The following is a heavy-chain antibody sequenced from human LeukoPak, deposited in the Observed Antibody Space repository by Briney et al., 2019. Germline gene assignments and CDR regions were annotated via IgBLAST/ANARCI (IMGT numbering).Heavy chain of an antibody. D-gene: IGHD6-6*01. CDR1: GFTFSSCG. V-gene: IGHV3-30*02. Sequence: GGSLRLSCAASGFTFSSCGMHWVRQAPGKGLEWVAFIRYDGSNKYYADSVKGRFTISRDNSKNTLYLQMNSLRAEDTAVYYCASFGYSSSPVGGQGTLVTVSS. CDR3: ASFGYSSSPV. CDR2: IRYDGSNK. J-gene: IGHJ4*02.